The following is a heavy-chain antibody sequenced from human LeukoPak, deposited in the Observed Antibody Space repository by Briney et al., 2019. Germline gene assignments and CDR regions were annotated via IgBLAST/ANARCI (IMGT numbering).Heavy chain of an antibody. CDR3: AREVGATDYYYYYMDV. D-gene: IGHD1-26*01. V-gene: IGHV3-21*01. Sequence: GGSLRLSCAASGFTFSSYAMSWVRQAPGKGLGWVSSISSSSSYIYYADSVKGRFTISRDNAKNSLYLQMNSLRAEDTAVYYCAREVGATDYYYYYMDVWGKGTTVTVSS. CDR2: ISSSSSYI. J-gene: IGHJ6*03. CDR1: GFTFSSYA.